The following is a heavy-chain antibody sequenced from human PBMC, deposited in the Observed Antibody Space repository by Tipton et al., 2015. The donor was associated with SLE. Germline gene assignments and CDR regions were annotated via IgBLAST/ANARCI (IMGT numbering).Heavy chain of an antibody. D-gene: IGHD5-18*01. J-gene: IGHJ5*02. CDR3: ARLHGYSYGLNWFDP. CDR2: INCTGTTT. V-gene: IGHV4-39*07. CDR1: GGSFSSSSKY. Sequence: TLSLTCTVSGGSFSSSSKYWVWVRQPPGKGREWVGSINCTGTTTHYNSFLKSLVTMSVDTSKNQFSLRLTSVIAADTAVYYCARLHGYSYGLNWFDPWGQGTLISVSS.